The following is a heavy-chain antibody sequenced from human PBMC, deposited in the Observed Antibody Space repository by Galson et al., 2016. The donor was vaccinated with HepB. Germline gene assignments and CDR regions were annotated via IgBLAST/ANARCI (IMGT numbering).Heavy chain of an antibody. CDR2: ISWNSVTI. Sequence: SLRLSCAASGFTFSTFGMNWVRQAPGKGLEWVSGISWNSVTIGYADSVKGRFTISRDNAKNLLYLQMNSLRAEDTAVYFCASLDSTHYPRVYWGQGTRVTVSS. D-gene: IGHD2/OR15-2a*01. V-gene: IGHV3-48*04. CDR3: ASLDSTHYPRVY. J-gene: IGHJ4*02. CDR1: GFTFSTFG.